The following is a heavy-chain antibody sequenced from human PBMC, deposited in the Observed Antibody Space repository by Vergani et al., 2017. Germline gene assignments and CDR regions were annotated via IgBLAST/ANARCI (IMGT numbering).Heavy chain of an antibody. CDR2: ISGSGGST. V-gene: IGHV3-23*04. D-gene: IGHD2-15*01. Sequence: EVQLVESGGGLVKPGGSLRLSCAASGFTFSSYSMSWVRQAPGKGLEWVSAISGSGGSTYYADSVKGRFTISRDNSKNTLYLQMNSLRAEDTAVYYCTTVSDGGYCSGGSCYSPDYWGQGTLVTVSS. CDR3: TTVSDGGYCSGGSCYSPDY. J-gene: IGHJ4*02. CDR1: GFTFSSYS.